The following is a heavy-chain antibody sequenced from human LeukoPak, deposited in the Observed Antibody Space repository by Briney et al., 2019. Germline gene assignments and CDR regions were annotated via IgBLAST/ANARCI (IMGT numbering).Heavy chain of an antibody. CDR1: GVSISSGNYY. CDR3: ARTRGAILTGYVRYFDL. J-gene: IGHJ2*01. D-gene: IGHD3-9*01. V-gene: IGHV4-61*02. Sequence: SETLSLTCTVSGVSISSGNYYWSWIRQPAGKGLEWVGRIYTSGSANYNPSLKSRVTISVDTSKNQFSLKLSSVTAADTAVYYCARTRGAILTGYVRYFDLWGRGTLVTVSS. CDR2: IYTSGSA.